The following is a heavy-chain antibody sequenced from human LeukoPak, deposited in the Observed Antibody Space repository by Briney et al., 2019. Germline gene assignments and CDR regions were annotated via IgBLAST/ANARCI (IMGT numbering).Heavy chain of an antibody. D-gene: IGHD6-13*01. CDR2: ISYDGSNK. CDR3: AKGGDSSSWYLDY. V-gene: IGHV3-30*18. CDR1: GFTFSSYG. J-gene: IGHJ4*02. Sequence: QAGRSLRLSCAASGFTFSSYGMHWVRQAPGKGLEWVAVISYDGSNKYYAGSVKGRFTISRDNSKNTLYLQMNSLRAEDTAVYYCAKGGDSSSWYLDYWGQGTLVTVSS.